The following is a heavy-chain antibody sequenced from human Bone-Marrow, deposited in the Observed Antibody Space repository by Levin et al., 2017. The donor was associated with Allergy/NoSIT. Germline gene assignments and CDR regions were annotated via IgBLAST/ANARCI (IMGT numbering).Heavy chain of an antibody. CDR2: IKPSGGST. CDR3: AEAACYMVCSFDM. Sequence: WASVKVSCKASGNSFANSYIHWVRQAPGQGLEWMGIIKPSGGSTTYAQKFQGRVSMTSDTSTSTVYMELSSLRSEDTAVYFCAEAACYMVCSFDMWGLGTMVTVSS. V-gene: IGHV1-46*01. J-gene: IGHJ3*02. D-gene: IGHD2-15*01. CDR1: GNSFANSY.